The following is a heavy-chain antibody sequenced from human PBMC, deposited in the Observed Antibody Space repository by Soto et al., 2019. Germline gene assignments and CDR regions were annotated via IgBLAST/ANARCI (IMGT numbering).Heavy chain of an antibody. CDR1: GFTVSNNY. CDR2: IWSDGTT. CDR3: ARACIPDSPGPEHFQH. V-gene: IGHV3-53*01. D-gene: IGHD2-2*02. Sequence: PGGSLRLSCAASGFTVSNNYMAWVRQAPGKGLEWVSVIWSDGTTYYADSVKGRFTISRDNSKNTLYLQMNSLRAEDTAVYHCARACIPDSPGPEHFQHWGQGTLVTVS. J-gene: IGHJ1*01.